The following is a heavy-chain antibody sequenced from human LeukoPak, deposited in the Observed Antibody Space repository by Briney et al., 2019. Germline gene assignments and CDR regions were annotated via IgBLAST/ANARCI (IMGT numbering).Heavy chain of an antibody. CDR3: ARPRGGYEYYFDY. J-gene: IGHJ4*02. Sequence: GESLKISCQGSGSTFTSYWIGWARRLPGKGLEWMGIIYPGDSDTRYSPSFQGQATISAAKSISTAYLQWSSLKASDTAMYYCARPRGGYEYYFDYWGQGTLVTVSS. D-gene: IGHD3-16*01. V-gene: IGHV5-51*01. CDR2: IYPGDSDT. CDR1: GSTFTSYW.